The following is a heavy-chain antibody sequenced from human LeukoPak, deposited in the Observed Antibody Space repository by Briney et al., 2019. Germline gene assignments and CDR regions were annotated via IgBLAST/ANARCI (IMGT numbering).Heavy chain of an antibody. D-gene: IGHD3-10*01. CDR3: ARDRDGESDI. J-gene: IGHJ3*02. V-gene: IGHV1-69*06. CDR1: GGTFSSYA. CDR2: IIPILGTA. Sequence: ASVKVSCKASGGTFSSYAISWVRQAPGQGLEWMGGIIPILGTANYAQKFQGRVTITADKSTSTAYMELSSLRSEDTAVYYCARDRDGESDIWGQGTMVTVSS.